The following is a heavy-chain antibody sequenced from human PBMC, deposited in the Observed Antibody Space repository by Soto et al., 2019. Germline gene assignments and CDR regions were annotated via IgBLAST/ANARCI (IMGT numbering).Heavy chain of an antibody. V-gene: IGHV3-33*01. CDR1: GFTFSSYG. D-gene: IGHD4-4*01. J-gene: IGHJ6*02. CDR2: IWYDTSNK. Sequence: GGSLRLSCAASGFTFSSYGIHWARQAPGKGLEWVAVIWYDTSNKYYSDSVKGRFTISSDKSKNAVFLQMNSVGAEDTAVYYCARDVSGHSNYWDVWGQGTTVTVSS. CDR3: ARDVSGHSNYWDV.